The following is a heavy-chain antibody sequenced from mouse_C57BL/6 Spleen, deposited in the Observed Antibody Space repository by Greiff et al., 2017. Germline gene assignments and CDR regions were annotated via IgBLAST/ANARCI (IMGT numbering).Heavy chain of an antibody. J-gene: IGHJ3*01. CDR1: GFTFSSYA. CDR2: ISSGGDYI. CDR3: TIALYGYDGVAY. V-gene: IGHV5-9-1*02. Sequence: EVHLVESGEGLVKPGGSLKLSCAASGFTFSSYAMSWVRQTPEKRLEWVAYISSGGDYIYYADTVKGRFTISRDNARNTLYLQMSSLKSEDTAMYYCTIALYGYDGVAYWGQGTLVTVSA. D-gene: IGHD2-2*01.